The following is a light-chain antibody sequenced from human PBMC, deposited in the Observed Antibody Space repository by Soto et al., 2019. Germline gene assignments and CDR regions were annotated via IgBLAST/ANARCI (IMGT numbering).Light chain of an antibody. CDR1: QSVTTY. V-gene: IGKV3-11*01. CDR3: EQRSNWPPDLT. Sequence: EVVLTQSPATLSLSPGERATLSCRASQSVTTYLAWYQQKPGQAPRLLIYDASNRATGIPDRFSGTGSGTDFTLPISSLEPEDFAVYYCEQRSNWPPDLTFGGGTKVEIK. J-gene: IGKJ4*01. CDR2: DAS.